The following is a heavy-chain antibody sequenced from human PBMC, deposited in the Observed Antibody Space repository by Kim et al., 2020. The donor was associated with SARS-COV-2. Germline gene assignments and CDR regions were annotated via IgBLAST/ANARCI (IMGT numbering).Heavy chain of an antibody. V-gene: IGHV5-51*01. CDR3: ARHRGEGDD. D-gene: IGHD3-10*01. J-gene: IGHJ4*02. CDR2: ET. Sequence: ETRYSPSVQGQVTISADKSISTVYLQWSSLKASDTAMYYCARHRGEGDDWGQGTLVTVSS.